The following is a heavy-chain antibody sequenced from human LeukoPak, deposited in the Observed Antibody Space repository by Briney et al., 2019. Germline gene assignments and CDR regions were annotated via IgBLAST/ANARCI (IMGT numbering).Heavy chain of an antibody. Sequence: PSQTLSLTCTVSGASISSCNYYWSWVRQPPGKGLEWIGLIYYSGTAYDNPSLRSRVTISLDPSKNQVSLRLTSLTAADTAMYYCARMPSPRISAAGPFDFWGQGTLVTVSS. CDR1: GASISSCNYY. V-gene: IGHV4-30-4*01. CDR2: IYYSGTA. J-gene: IGHJ4*02. CDR3: ARMPSPRISAAGPFDF. D-gene: IGHD6-13*01.